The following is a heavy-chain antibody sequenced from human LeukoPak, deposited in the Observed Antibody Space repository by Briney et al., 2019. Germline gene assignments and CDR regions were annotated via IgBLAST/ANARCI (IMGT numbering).Heavy chain of an antibody. CDR2: ISGSGNT. Sequence: SETLSLICTVSGVSISTYHWTWIRQPAGKGLEWIGRISGSGNTIYNPSLKSRVTMSLDMSNNHFSLKMSSVTAADTAVYYCARDRGSDGSDQLDPWGQGILVIVSS. D-gene: IGHD3-10*01. V-gene: IGHV4-4*07. CDR1: GVSISTYH. CDR3: ARDRGSDGSDQLDP. J-gene: IGHJ5*02.